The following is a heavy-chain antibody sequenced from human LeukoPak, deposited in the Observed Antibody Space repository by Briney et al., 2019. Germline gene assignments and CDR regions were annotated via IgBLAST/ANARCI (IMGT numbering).Heavy chain of an antibody. J-gene: IGHJ5*02. D-gene: IGHD3-10*01. Sequence: PSETLSLTCTVSGGSISSYYWSWIRQPPGKGLEWIGYIYYSGSTNYNPSPKSRVTISVDTSKNQFSLKLSSVTAADTAVYYCARVASLLWFGEPRGWFDPWGQGTLVTVSS. V-gene: IGHV4-59*01. CDR3: ARVASLLWFGEPRGWFDP. CDR1: GGSISSYY. CDR2: IYYSGST.